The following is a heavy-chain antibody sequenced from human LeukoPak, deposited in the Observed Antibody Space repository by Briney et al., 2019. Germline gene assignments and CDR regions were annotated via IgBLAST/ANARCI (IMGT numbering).Heavy chain of an antibody. V-gene: IGHV4-59*01. Sequence: SETLSLTCTVSGGSINTYYWSWIRQPPGKGLEWIGYISYSGSTNYNPSLKSRVTISVDTSRNQFSLKLSSVTAADTAVYYCARGRLGGSGSYYNVLDYWGQGTLVTVSS. CDR1: GGSINTYY. CDR3: ARGRLGGSGSYYNVLDY. J-gene: IGHJ4*02. CDR2: ISYSGST. D-gene: IGHD3-10*01.